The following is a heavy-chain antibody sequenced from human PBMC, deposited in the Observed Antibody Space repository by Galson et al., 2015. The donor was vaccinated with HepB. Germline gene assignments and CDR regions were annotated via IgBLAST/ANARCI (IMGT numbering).Heavy chain of an antibody. Sequence: SLRLSCAASGFIFRNYGMHWVRQAPGKGLELVAVIWYDATNKYYADSVKGRFTISRDHSKNTLYLQMNSLRAQDTAVYYCARGGYSSGWYRLDYWGQVTPVTVSS. D-gene: IGHD6-19*01. CDR3: ARGGYSSGWYRLDY. CDR1: GFIFRNYG. CDR2: IWYDATNK. V-gene: IGHV3-33*01. J-gene: IGHJ4*02.